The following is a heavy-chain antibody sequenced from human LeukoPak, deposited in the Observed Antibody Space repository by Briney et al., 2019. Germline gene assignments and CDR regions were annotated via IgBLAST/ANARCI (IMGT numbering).Heavy chain of an antibody. D-gene: IGHD4-23*01. CDR3: ARVPGVTHYFDS. CDR2: IKQDGREK. Sequence: GGSLTLSCAASGFTFTCCWMSWVRQTPGKGLEWVASIKQDGREKFYADSVKGRFTISRDNAKNSLYLQVNSLRAEDTAVYYCARVPGVTHYFDSWGQGILVTVSS. J-gene: IGHJ4*02. CDR1: GFTFTCCW. V-gene: IGHV3-7*01.